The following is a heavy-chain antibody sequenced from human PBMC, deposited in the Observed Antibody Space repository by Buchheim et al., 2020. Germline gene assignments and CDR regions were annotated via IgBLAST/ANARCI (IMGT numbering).Heavy chain of an antibody. V-gene: IGHV3-30-3*01. D-gene: IGHD1-14*01. CDR3: ARDLPHGGKRYYGMDV. Sequence: QVQLVESGGGVVQPGRSLRLSCAASGFTFSSYAMHWVRQAPGKGLEWVAVISYDGSNKYYADSVKGRFTISRDNSKKTLYLQMNSLRAEDTAVYYCARDLPHGGKRYYGMDVWGQGTT. J-gene: IGHJ6*02. CDR2: ISYDGSNK. CDR1: GFTFSSYA.